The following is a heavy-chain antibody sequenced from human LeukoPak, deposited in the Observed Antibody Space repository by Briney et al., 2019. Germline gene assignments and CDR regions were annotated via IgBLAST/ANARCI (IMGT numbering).Heavy chain of an antibody. V-gene: IGHV3-48*03. Sequence: PGGSLRLSCAASGFTFSSYEMNWVRQAPGKGLEWVSYISSSGSTIYYADSVKGRFTISRDNAKNSLYLQMNSLRAEDTAVYYCARENYDILTGYYSDPVSWGQGTLVTVSS. CDR2: ISSSGSTI. CDR1: GFTFSSYE. D-gene: IGHD3-9*01. J-gene: IGHJ4*02. CDR3: ARENYDILTGYYSDPVS.